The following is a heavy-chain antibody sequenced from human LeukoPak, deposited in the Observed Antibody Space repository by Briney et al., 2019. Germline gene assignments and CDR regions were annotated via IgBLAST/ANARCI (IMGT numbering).Heavy chain of an antibody. D-gene: IGHD6-6*01. J-gene: IGHJ4*02. V-gene: IGHV4-34*01. CDR3: ARTARFGSSSAY. Sequence: PSETPSLTCAVYGGSFSGYYWSWIRQPPGKGLEWIGEINHSGSTNYNPSLKSRVTISVDTSKNQFSLKLSSVTAADTAVYYCARTARFGSSSAYWGQGTLVTVSS. CDR2: INHSGST. CDR1: GGSFSGYY.